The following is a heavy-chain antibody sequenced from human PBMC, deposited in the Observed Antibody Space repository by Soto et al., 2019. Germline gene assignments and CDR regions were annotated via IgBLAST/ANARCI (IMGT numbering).Heavy chain of an antibody. J-gene: IGHJ6*02. CDR1: GGSFSGYY. CDR3: ARVSGIYYYGMDV. CDR2: INHSGST. D-gene: IGHD3-10*01. V-gene: IGHV4-34*01. Sequence: SETLSLTCAVYGGSFSGYYWSWIRQPPGKGLEWIGEINHSGSTNYNPPLKSRVTISVDTSKNQVSLKLSSVTAADTAVYYCARVSGIYYYGMDVWGQGTTVT.